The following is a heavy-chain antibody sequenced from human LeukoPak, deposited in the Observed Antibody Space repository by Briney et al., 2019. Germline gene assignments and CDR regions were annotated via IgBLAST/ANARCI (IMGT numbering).Heavy chain of an antibody. CDR1: GGSISSY. D-gene: IGHD7-27*01. CDR2: VYYTGST. J-gene: IGHJ4*02. CDR3: ATNTGTVFDY. Sequence: SETLSLTCTVSGGSISSYWSWIRQPPGKGLEWIGYVYYTGSTEYNPSLRSRVTISLEMSTHQFSLNLTSVTAADTAVYYCATNTGTVFDYWGQGALVTVSS. V-gene: IGHV4-59*01.